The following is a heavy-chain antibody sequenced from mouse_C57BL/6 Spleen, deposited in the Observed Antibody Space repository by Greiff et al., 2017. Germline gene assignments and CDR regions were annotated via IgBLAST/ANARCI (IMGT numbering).Heavy chain of an antibody. CDR2: IDPETGGT. V-gene: IGHV1-15*01. CDR3: TRLTGTAY. CDR1: GYTFTDYE. D-gene: IGHD4-1*01. Sequence: QVQLQQSGAELVRPGASVTLSCKASGYTFTDYEMHWVKQTPVHGLVWIGAIDPETGGTAYNQKFKGKAILTADKSSSTAYMELRSLTSEDSAVYYCTRLTGTAYWGQGTLVTVSA. J-gene: IGHJ3*01.